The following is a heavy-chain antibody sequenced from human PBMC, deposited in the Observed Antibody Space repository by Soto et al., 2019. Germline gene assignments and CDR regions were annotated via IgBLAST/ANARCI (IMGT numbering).Heavy chain of an antibody. Sequence: PGGSLRLSCVASGFDFRTYGMPWVRQAPGKGLEWVAIISYDGSEQYYADSVKGRFTISRDNAKNSVSLQMNGLRAEDTAVYYCAREYTAWPLAYGLDVWGQGTTVTVSS. CDR3: AREYTAWPLAYGLDV. D-gene: IGHD2-2*02. J-gene: IGHJ6*02. V-gene: IGHV3-30*03. CDR2: ISYDGSEQ. CDR1: GFDFRTYG.